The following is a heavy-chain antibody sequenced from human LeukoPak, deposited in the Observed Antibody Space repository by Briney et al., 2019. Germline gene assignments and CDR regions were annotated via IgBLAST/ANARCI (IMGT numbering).Heavy chain of an antibody. CDR3: ASLPIPGPAAIHY. D-gene: IGHD2-2*02. J-gene: IGHJ4*02. V-gene: IGHV4-31*03. CDR1: GGSISSGGYY. CDR2: IYYSGST. Sequence: PSETLSLTCTVSGGSISSGGYYWSWIRQHPGTGLEWIGYIYYSGSTYYNPSLKSRVTISVDTSKNQFSLKLSSVTAADTAVYYCASLPIPGPAAIHYWGQGTLVTVSS.